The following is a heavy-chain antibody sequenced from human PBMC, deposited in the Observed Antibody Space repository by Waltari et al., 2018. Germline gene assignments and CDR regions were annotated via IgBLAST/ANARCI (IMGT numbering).Heavy chain of an antibody. CDR3: ARGLSSAFDI. J-gene: IGHJ3*02. Sequence: EVQLVESGGGLVQHGGSVSLSCAASGFTFSSYWMNWVRQAPGKGLEWVANIKQDGSEKYYVDSVKGRFTISRDNAKNSLYLQMNSLRAEDPAVYYCARGLSSAFDIWGQGTMVTVSS. CDR2: IKQDGSEK. V-gene: IGHV3-7*01. CDR1: GFTFSSYW.